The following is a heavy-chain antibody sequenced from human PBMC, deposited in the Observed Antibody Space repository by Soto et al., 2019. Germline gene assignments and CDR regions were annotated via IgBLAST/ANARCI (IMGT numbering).Heavy chain of an antibody. V-gene: IGHV1-69*01. Sequence: QVQLVQSGAEVKKPGSSVQVSCKASGGTFSSYAISWVRPAPGQGLAWLGGIIPIFGTANYAQKFQGRVTITADEARSTAYMERSSLRSEDTAVYYCARDCTNGVCYSYYCYGRDVWGQGTTVTVSS. CDR3: ARDCTNGVCYSYYCYGRDV. CDR1: GGTFSSYA. CDR2: IIPIFGTA. J-gene: IGHJ6*02. D-gene: IGHD2-8*01.